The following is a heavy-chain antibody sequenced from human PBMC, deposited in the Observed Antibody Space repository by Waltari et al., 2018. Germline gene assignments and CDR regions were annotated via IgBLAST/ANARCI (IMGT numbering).Heavy chain of an antibody. Sequence: EVQLLESGGGLVQPGGSLRLSCAASGFTFSSYAMSWVRRAPGKGLEWVSAISGSGGSTYYADSVKGRFTISRDNSKNTLYLQMNSLRAEDTAVYYCVREGRYYYYGMDVWGQGTTVTVSS. V-gene: IGHV3-23*01. CDR3: VREGRYYYYGMDV. J-gene: IGHJ6*02. CDR1: GFTFSSYA. CDR2: ISGSGGST.